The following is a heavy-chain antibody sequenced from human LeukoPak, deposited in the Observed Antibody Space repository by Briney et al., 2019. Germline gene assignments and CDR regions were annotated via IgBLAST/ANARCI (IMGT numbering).Heavy chain of an antibody. CDR1: GYTFTGYY. V-gene: IGHV1-2*02. Sequence: ASVKVSCKASGYTFTGYYMHWVRQAPGQGLEWMGWINPNSGGTNYAQRFQGRVTMTRDTSISTAYMELSGLRSDDTAVYYCARDREFWSGYSPRPFDYWGQGTLVTVSS. CDR2: INPNSGGT. J-gene: IGHJ4*02. CDR3: ARDREFWSGYSPRPFDY. D-gene: IGHD3-3*01.